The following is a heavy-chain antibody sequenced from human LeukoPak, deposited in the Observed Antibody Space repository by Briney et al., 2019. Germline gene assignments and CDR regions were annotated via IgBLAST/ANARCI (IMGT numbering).Heavy chain of an antibody. Sequence: PSETVSLTCTVSGGSISSYYWSWIRQPPGKGLEWIGYIYNSGSINYNPSLKSRVTISVDTSKIQFSLKLSSVTAADTAVYYCARGRDAYKFEHWGQGTLVTVSS. CDR1: GGSISSYY. J-gene: IGHJ4*02. D-gene: IGHD5-24*01. V-gene: IGHV4-59*01. CDR2: IYNSGSI. CDR3: ARGRDAYKFEH.